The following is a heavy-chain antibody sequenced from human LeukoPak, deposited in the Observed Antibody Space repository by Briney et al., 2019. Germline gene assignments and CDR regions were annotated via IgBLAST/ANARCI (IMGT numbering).Heavy chain of an antibody. CDR3: ARVYSYGSLAYKDV. D-gene: IGHD5-18*01. Sequence: GGSLRLSCAASGFTFSSYEMNWVRQAPGKGLEWVSYISSSGSTIYYADSVKGRFTISRNNAKNSLYLQMNSLRAEDTAVYYCARVYSYGSLAYKDVWGKGTTVTVSS. J-gene: IGHJ6*03. V-gene: IGHV3-48*03. CDR2: ISSSGSTI. CDR1: GFTFSSYE.